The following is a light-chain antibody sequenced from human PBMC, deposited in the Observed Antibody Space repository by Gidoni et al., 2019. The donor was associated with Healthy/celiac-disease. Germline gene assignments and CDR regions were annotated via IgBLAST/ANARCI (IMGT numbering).Light chain of an antibody. V-gene: IGKV1-5*03. J-gene: IGKJ1*01. CDR2: QAS. CDR1: QSITSC. CDR3: QQYSSYSWT. Sequence: DIQMNQSPSTLSASVGDRVTITCRASQSITSCLAWYQQKPGKAPKLLIYQASSIETGVPSRFSGSGSGTEFTLTISSLQPDDFATYYCQQYSSYSWTFGQGTKVEIK.